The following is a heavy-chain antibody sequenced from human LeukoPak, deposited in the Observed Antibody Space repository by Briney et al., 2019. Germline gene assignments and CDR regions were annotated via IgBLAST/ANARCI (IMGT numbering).Heavy chain of an antibody. CDR2: TSGSGGNP. D-gene: IGHD3-10*01. CDR1: VFAFSSYA. Sequence: PGWALRPSGAASVFAFSSYAMSWVGQAPGKGLEWVSVTSGSGGNPYYADSVKGRFTISRDNSKNTVYLHMNSLRAEDTALYYCGKETGIILVRGAVDYWGQGTLVTVSS. CDR3: GKETGIILVRGAVDY. V-gene: IGHV3-23*01. J-gene: IGHJ4*02.